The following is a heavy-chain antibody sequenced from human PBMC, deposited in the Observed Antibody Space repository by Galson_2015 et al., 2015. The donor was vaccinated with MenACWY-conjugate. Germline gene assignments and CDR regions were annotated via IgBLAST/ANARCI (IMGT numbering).Heavy chain of an antibody. CDR3: AKGTTASRPNWFDP. Sequence: SLRLSCAASGFTFSNYNMNWVRQTPGKGLEWVSCISSTGSYKYYADSLKGRFTISRDNAKNSLYLQMNSLTSEDTAVYCCAKGTTASRPNWFDPWGQGTLVTVSS. CDR1: GFTFSNYN. CDR2: ISSTGSYK. D-gene: IGHD6-6*01. V-gene: IGHV3-21*01. J-gene: IGHJ5*02.